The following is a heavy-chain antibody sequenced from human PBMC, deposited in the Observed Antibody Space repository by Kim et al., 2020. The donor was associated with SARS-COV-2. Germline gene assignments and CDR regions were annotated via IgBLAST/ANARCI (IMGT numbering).Heavy chain of an antibody. CDR1: GYTFTGYY. D-gene: IGHD1-1*01. V-gene: IGHV1-2*02. J-gene: IGHJ5*02. CDR3: ARDLYWNDHNWFDP. CDR2: INPNSGGT. Sequence: ASVKVSCKASGYTFTGYYMHWVRQAPGQGLEWMGWINPNSGGTNYAQKFQGRVTMTRDTSISTAYMELSRLRSDDTAVYYCARDLYWNDHNWFDPWGQGTLVTVSS.